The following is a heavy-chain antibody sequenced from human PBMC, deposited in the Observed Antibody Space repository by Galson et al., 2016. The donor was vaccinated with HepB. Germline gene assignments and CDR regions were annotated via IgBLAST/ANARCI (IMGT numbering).Heavy chain of an antibody. V-gene: IGHV3-53*01. CDR3: ANQNYNSGADY. D-gene: IGHD3-10*01. CDR1: GFNVSRHY. Sequence: SLRLSCAGSGFNVSRHYLTWVRQAPGKGLEWVSLIYSGGDTYYADSVKGRFTLFRDNSKNTLFLQMNSLRAEDTAMYYCANQNYNSGADYWGQGTLVTVSS. J-gene: IGHJ4*02. CDR2: IYSGGDT.